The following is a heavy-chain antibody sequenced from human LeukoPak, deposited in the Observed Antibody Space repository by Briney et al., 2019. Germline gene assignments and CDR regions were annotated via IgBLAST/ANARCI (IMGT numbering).Heavy chain of an antibody. CDR1: GFTFSSYS. Sequence: GGSLRLSCAASGFTFSSYSMNWVRQAPGKGLEWVSGISWNSGSIGYADSVKGRFTISRDNAKNSLYLQMNSLRAEDTALYYCAKDLLEVDTALANWGQGTLVTVSS. J-gene: IGHJ4*02. V-gene: IGHV3-9*01. CDR2: ISWNSGSI. D-gene: IGHD5-18*01. CDR3: AKDLLEVDTALAN.